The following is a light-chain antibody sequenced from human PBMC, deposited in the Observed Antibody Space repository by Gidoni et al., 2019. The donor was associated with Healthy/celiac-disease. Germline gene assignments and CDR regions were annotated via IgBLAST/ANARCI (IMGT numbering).Light chain of an antibody. CDR3: QQYGSSPRT. CDR2: GAS. V-gene: IGKV3-20*01. Sequence: EIFFTHSPGTLSLSPGERATLSCRASQSVSSSYLAWYQQKPGQAPRLLIYGASSRATGIPDRFSGSGSGTDFTLTISRLEPEDFAVYYCQQYGSSPRTFGQGTKVEIK. J-gene: IGKJ1*01. CDR1: QSVSSSY.